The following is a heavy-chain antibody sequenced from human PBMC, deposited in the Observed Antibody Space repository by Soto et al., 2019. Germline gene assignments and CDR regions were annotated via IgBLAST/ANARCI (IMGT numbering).Heavy chain of an antibody. CDR1: GGTFNTYA. D-gene: IGHD3-10*01. J-gene: IGHJ4*02. CDR3: AREVQVHTPAFVY. Sequence: QVQLVQCGAETKKPGSSVKVSCQSSGGTFNTYAMNWVRQAPGQGPEWMGDISPMFGAANYAPKFQGRVTINADESTGTSYMQLSSLTSEDTVLYFCAREVQVHTPAFVYWGQGTLVTVSS. V-gene: IGHV1-69*19. CDR2: ISPMFGAA.